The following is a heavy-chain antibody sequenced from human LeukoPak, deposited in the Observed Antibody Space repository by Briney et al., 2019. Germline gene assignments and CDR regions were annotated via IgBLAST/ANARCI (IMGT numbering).Heavy chain of an antibody. J-gene: IGHJ3*02. Sequence: PSETLSLTCTVSGGSISSSSYYWGWIRQPPGKGLEWIGSIYYSGSTYYNPSLKSRVTISVDKSKNQFSLRLSSVTAADTAVYYCARIWDRDYYDSSGPFRGRNDAFDIWGQGTMVTVSS. CDR3: ARIWDRDYYDSSGPFRGRNDAFDI. CDR1: GGSISSSSYY. D-gene: IGHD3-22*01. CDR2: IYYSGST. V-gene: IGHV4-39*07.